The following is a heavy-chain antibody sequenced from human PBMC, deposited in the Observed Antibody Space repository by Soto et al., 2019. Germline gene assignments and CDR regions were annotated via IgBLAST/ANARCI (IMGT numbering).Heavy chain of an antibody. CDR2: ISSSGSTI. D-gene: IGHD2-15*01. CDR3: ARVGGYCSGGSCYPYYYYMDV. Sequence: GGSLRLSCAAFGFTFSDYYMIWIRQAPGKGLEWVSYISSSGSTIYYADSVKGRFTISRDNAKNSLYLQMNSLRAEDTAVYYCARVGGYCSGGSCYPYYYYMDVWGKGTTVTVSS. V-gene: IGHV3-11*01. CDR1: GFTFSDYY. J-gene: IGHJ6*03.